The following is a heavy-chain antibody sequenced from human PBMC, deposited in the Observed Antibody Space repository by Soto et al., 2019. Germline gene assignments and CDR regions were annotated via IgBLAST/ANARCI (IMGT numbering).Heavy chain of an antibody. Sequence: SETLSLTCTVSGGSISSYYWSWIRQPPGKGLEWIGYIYYSGSTNYNPSLKSRVTISVDTSKNQFSLKLSSVTAADTAVYYCARDSGDFWSGFNYYYYGMDVWGQGTTVTVSS. CDR3: ARDSGDFWSGFNYYYYGMDV. V-gene: IGHV4-59*01. CDR1: GGSISSYY. D-gene: IGHD3-3*01. CDR2: IYYSGST. J-gene: IGHJ6*02.